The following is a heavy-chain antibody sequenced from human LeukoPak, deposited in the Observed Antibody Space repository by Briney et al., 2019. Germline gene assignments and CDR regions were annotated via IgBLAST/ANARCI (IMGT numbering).Heavy chain of an antibody. V-gene: IGHV1-46*01. Sequence: ASVKVSSKTSGYTFIHYYMHWVRQASGEGFEWMGIVDPSGDIATYAQKFQGRVTLTTDTSISTAYMELSRLRSDDTAMYYCARLDYSNAYYYGMDVWGQGTTVTVSS. D-gene: IGHD4-11*01. CDR1: GYTFIHYY. CDR3: ARLDYSNAYYYGMDV. CDR2: VDPSGDIA. J-gene: IGHJ6*02.